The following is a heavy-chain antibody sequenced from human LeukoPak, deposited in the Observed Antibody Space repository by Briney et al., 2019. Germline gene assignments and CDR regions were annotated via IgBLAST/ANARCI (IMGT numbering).Heavy chain of an antibody. D-gene: IGHD3-16*01. CDR3: AKDRGGVDY. V-gene: IGHV3-43*01. Sequence: PGGSLRLSCAASGFTFDDYSMHWVRQGPGKGVEWVSVISWDGGSTSYADSVKGRFTISRDNSKNSLYLQMNSLRSEDSALYYCAKDRGGVDYWGQGTLVTVSS. CDR2: ISWDGGST. J-gene: IGHJ4*02. CDR1: GFTFDDYS.